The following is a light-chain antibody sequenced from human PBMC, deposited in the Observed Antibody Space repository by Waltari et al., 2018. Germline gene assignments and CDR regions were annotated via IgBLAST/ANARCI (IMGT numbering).Light chain of an antibody. CDR1: QSISTS. V-gene: IGKV1-39*01. CDR3: QQSYTTAYT. CDR2: VAS. J-gene: IGKJ2*01. Sequence: IQMTQSPSSLSASVGDRVTITCRASQSISTSLNWYQQIPGKAPKLLIYVASTLLSGVPSRVSGSGSGTDFSLTISSLQPEDFATYYCQQSYTTAYTFGQGTKLAIK.